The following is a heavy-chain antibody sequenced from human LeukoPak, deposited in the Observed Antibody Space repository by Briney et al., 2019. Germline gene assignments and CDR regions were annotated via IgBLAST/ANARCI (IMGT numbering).Heavy chain of an antibody. CDR3: ARDQGIVVVPAAAGLDP. D-gene: IGHD2-2*01. Sequence: ASVKVSCKASGYTFTSYGISWVRQAPGQGLEWMGWISAYNANTNYAQKLQGRVTMTTDTSTSTAYMELRSLRSDDTAVYYCARDQGIVVVPAAAGLDPWGQGTLVTVSS. CDR2: ISAYNANT. V-gene: IGHV1-18*01. J-gene: IGHJ5*02. CDR1: GYTFTSYG.